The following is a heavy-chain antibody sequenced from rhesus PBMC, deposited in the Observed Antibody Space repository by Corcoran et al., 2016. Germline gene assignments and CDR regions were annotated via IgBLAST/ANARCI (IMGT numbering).Heavy chain of an antibody. V-gene: IGHV4-106*01. CDR2: IYGSGGST. CDR3: ARVSDTVGNYYFDY. J-gene: IGHJ4*01. Sequence: QVQLQESGPGLVKPSETLSLTCAVSGGSISDRYYWSWIRQPPGKGLEGIGYIYGSGGSTNHTPSRNGRGTISTATSKNQFSLKLSSVTAADTAMYYCARVSDTVGNYYFDYWGQGVLVTVSS. D-gene: IGHD5-24*01. CDR1: GGSISDRYY.